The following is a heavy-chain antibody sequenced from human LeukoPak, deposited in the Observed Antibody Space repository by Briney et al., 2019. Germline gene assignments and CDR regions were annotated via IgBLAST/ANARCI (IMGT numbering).Heavy chain of an antibody. Sequence: SVKDSCKASGGTFSSYAISWVRQAPGQGLEWMGRIIPIFGIANYAQKFQGRVTITADKSTSTAYMELSSLRSEDTAVYYCARVRYYDSSGYTSQLDYWGQGTLVTVSS. V-gene: IGHV1-69*04. CDR3: ARVRYYDSSGYTSQLDY. D-gene: IGHD3-22*01. CDR1: GGTFSSYA. CDR2: IIPIFGIA. J-gene: IGHJ4*02.